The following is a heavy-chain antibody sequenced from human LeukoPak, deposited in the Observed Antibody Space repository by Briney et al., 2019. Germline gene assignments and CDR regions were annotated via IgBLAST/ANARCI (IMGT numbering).Heavy chain of an antibody. Sequence: ASVKVSCKASGYTFTGYYVHWVRQAPGQGLEWMGWINPNSGGTNYAQKFQGWVTMTRDTSISTAYMELSRLRSDDTAVYYCAGASTVTKIVDYWGQGTLVTVSS. CDR2: INPNSGGT. J-gene: IGHJ4*02. V-gene: IGHV1-2*04. CDR1: GYTFTGYY. CDR3: AGASTVTKIVDY. D-gene: IGHD4-17*01.